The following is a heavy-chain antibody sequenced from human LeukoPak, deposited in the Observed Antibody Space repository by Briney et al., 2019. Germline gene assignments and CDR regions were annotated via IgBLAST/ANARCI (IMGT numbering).Heavy chain of an antibody. V-gene: IGHV4-39*01. D-gene: IGHD3-10*01. J-gene: IGHJ4*02. CDR3: ARLPYYYGSGSYGGIDY. Sequence: SETLSLTCIVCGGSITSSSYYGGWILQPPGKALEWIGSIYYSGTTYYNPSLKSRVTISVDTSKKQLSLQLSSVTAADTAVYYCARLPYYYGSGSYGGIDYWGQGTLVNVSS. CDR2: IYYSGTT. CDR1: GGSITSSSYY.